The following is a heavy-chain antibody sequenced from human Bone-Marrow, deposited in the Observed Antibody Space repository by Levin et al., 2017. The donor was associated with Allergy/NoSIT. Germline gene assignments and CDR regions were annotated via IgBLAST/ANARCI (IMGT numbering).Heavy chain of an antibody. V-gene: IGHV3-48*03. CDR1: GFTFSSYE. J-gene: IGHJ6*02. CDR3: ARESSGYAMDV. CDR2: ISSSGSTI. D-gene: IGHD3-22*01. Sequence: GGSLRLSCAASGFTFSSYEMNWVRQAPGKGLEWVTYISSSGSTIYYADSVKGRFTIYRDNAKNSLYLQMNSLRAEDTAVYYCARESSGYAMDVWGQGTTVTVSS.